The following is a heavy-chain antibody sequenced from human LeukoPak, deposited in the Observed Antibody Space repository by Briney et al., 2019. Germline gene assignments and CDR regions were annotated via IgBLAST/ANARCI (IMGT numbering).Heavy chain of an antibody. CDR2: IYYSGST. V-gene: IGHV4-59*01. CDR3: ASVSSSSSSVVDY. CDR1: GGSISSYY. D-gene: IGHD2-2*01. Sequence: PSETLSLTCRVPGGSISSYYWSWIRQPPGKGLEWIGYIYYSGSTNYNPSLKSRVTILVDTSKNHFSLKLSSVTGADTGVYYCASVSSSSSSVVDYLGQGTLVTVPS. J-gene: IGHJ4*02.